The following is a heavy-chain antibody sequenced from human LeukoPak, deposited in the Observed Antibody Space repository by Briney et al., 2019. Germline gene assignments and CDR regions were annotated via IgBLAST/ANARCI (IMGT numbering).Heavy chain of an antibody. D-gene: IGHD3-10*01. CDR3: ARHVGPLWFGELDLLDV. CDR2: IYPGDSDT. CDR1: GYSFTSYW. J-gene: IGHJ6*04. Sequence: GESLKISCKGSGYSFTSYWIGWVRQMPGKGLEWMGIIYPGDSDTRYSPSFQGQVTISADKSISTAYLQWSSLKASDTAMYYCARHVGPLWFGELDLLDVWGKGTTVTISS. V-gene: IGHV5-51*01.